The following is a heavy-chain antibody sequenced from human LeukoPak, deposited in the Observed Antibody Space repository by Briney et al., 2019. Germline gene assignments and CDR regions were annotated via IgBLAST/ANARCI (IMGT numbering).Heavy chain of an antibody. V-gene: IGHV3-30-3*01. D-gene: IGHD2-2*01. CDR2: ISYDGSNK. CDR3: ARPTRVVVPAAMDEDLGGAFDI. J-gene: IGHJ3*02. Sequence: GGSLRLSCAASGFTFSSYAMHWVRQAPGKGLEWVAVISYDGSNKYYADSVKGRFTISRDNSKNTLYLQMNSLRAEDTAVYYCARPTRVVVPAAMDEDLGGAFDIWGQGTMVTVSS. CDR1: GFTFSSYA.